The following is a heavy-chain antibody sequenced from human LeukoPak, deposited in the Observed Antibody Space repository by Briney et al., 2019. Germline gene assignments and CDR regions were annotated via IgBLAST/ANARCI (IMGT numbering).Heavy chain of an antibody. CDR2: ISSSDGNSK. D-gene: IGHD3-3*01. J-gene: IGHJ4*02. CDR1: GFTFTCCG. Sequence: GGSLRLSCGTSGFTFTCCGMHWVRQASGKGLGWVAAISSSDGNSKYYADSVKGRFTISRDNSKSTVYLQMNSLRADDTAVYYCAKWSGNRPLYYFDYWGQGTLVTVSS. V-gene: IGHV3-30*18. CDR3: AKWSGNRPLYYFDY.